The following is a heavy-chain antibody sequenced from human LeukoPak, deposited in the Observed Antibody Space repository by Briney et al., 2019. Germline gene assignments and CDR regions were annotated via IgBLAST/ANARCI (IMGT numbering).Heavy chain of an antibody. CDR1: GFTFSGYY. V-gene: IGHV3-11*04. CDR2: ISSSSSTI. D-gene: IGHD5-24*01. CDR3: GRVEWSRRWLQARSYYFDY. J-gene: IGHJ4*02. Sequence: GGSLRLSCAASGFTFSGYYMSWIRQAPGKGLEWVSYISSSSSTIYYADSMKGRFTISRDNAKNSLYLQMNSLRAEDTAVYECGRVEWSRRWLQARSYYFDYWGQGTLATVSS.